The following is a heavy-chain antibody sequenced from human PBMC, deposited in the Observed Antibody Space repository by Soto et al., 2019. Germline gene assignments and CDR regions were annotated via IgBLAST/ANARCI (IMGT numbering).Heavy chain of an antibody. Sequence: KPSETLSLTCAVSGYPISSGYYWGWIRQPPGKGLEWIGIIHHSGSTYYNPSLRSRITMSVDTSKNQFSLKMPSVTAADTAVYYCARSSGYVPGGDWGQGILVTVSS. CDR2: IHHSGST. CDR1: GYPISSGYY. D-gene: IGHD5-12*01. CDR3: ARSSGYVPGGD. J-gene: IGHJ4*02. V-gene: IGHV4-38-2*01.